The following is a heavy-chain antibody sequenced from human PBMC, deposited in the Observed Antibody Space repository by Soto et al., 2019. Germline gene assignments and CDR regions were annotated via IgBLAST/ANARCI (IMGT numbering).Heavy chain of an antibody. D-gene: IGHD6-25*01. CDR2: IWYDGSNK. CDR1: GFTFSSYG. V-gene: IGHV3-33*01. CDR3: ARRVVVSGS. J-gene: IGHJ5*02. Sequence: QVQLVESGGGVVQPGRSLRLSCAASGFTFSSYGMHWVRQAPGKGLEWVAVIWYDGSNKYYADSVKGRFTISRDNSKNTLYLQMKSLRAEDTAVYYCARRVVVSGSWGQGTLVTVSS.